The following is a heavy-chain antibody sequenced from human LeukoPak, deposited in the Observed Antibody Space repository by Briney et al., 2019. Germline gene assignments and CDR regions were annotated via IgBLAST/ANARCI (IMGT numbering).Heavy chain of an antibody. Sequence: ETLSLTCTVSGGSISSSNYYWGWIRQPPGKGLEWVSSISSSSSYIYYADSVKGRFTISRDNAKNSLYLQMNSLRAEDTAVYYCAVRYSGSWYLFDYWGQGTLVTVSS. J-gene: IGHJ4*02. D-gene: IGHD6-13*01. CDR2: ISSSSSYI. CDR3: AVRYSGSWYLFDY. CDR1: GGSISSSN. V-gene: IGHV3-21*01.